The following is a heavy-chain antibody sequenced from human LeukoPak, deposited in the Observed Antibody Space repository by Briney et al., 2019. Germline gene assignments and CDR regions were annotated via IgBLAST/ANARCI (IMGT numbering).Heavy chain of an antibody. V-gene: IGHV3-30*04. D-gene: IGHD3-22*01. CDR3: ASSYYDSSGSYYFDY. CDR1: GFTFSSYA. Sequence: GGSLRLSCAASGFTFSSYAMHWVRQAPGKGLEWVAVISYDGSNKYYADSVKGRSTISRDNSKNTPYLQMNSLRAEDTAVYYCASSYYDSSGSYYFDYWGQGTLVTVSS. CDR2: ISYDGSNK. J-gene: IGHJ4*02.